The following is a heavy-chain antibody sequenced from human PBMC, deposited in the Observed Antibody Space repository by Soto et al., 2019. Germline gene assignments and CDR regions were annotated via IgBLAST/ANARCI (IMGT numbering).Heavy chain of an antibody. CDR1: GGSISSGGYY. D-gene: IGHD3-22*01. V-gene: IGHV4-31*03. CDR3: ARVPDYYDSSGYYSGFDY. Sequence: SETLSLTCTVSGGSISSGGYYWSWIRQHPGKGLEWIGYIYYSGSTYYNPSLKSRVTISVDTSKNQFSLKLSSVTAADTAVYYCARVPDYYDSSGYYSGFDYWGQGTLVTVS. CDR2: IYYSGST. J-gene: IGHJ4*02.